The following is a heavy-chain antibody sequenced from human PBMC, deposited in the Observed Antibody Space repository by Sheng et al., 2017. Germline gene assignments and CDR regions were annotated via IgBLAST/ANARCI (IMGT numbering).Heavy chain of an antibody. CDR1: GFSFSNAW. CDR2: IKNKVDGGTT. J-gene: IGHJ4*02. CDR3: TFPGPNKFPDDFDY. Sequence: EVQLVESGGGLVKPGGSLRLSCAVSGFSFSNAWLSWVRQAPGKGLEWVGRIKNKVDGGTTGYAAPVKGRFTISRDDSKRTLYLQMNSLRTEDTAVYYCTFPGPNKFPDDFDYWGQGALVTVSS. V-gene: IGHV3-15*01.